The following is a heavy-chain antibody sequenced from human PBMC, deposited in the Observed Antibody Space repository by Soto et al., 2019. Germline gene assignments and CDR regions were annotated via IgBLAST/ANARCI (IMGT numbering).Heavy chain of an antibody. Sequence: GASVKVSCKASGYTFTSYDINWVRQATGQGLEWMGWMNPNSGNTGYAQKFQGRVTMTRNTSISTAYMELSSLRSEDTAVYYCARGRGITIFGVVTIEEATTDYPGQGTLVTLPS. CDR2: MNPNSGNT. CDR1: GYTFTSYD. CDR3: ARGRGITIFGVVTIEEATTDY. V-gene: IGHV1-8*01. D-gene: IGHD3-3*01. J-gene: IGHJ4*02.